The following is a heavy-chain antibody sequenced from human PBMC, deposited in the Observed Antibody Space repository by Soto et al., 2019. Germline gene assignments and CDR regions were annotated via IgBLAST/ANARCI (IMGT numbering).Heavy chain of an antibody. CDR2: IIPIFGTA. V-gene: IGHV1-69*13. CDR3: ARDLFVVVPAAIRGYYYYGMDV. Sequence: SVKVSCKASGYTFTSYYMHWVRQAPGQGLEWMGGIIPIFGTANYAQKFQGRVTITADESTSTAYMELSSLRSEDTAVYYCARDLFVVVPAAIRGYYYYGMDVWGQGTTVTVSS. D-gene: IGHD2-2*02. J-gene: IGHJ6*02. CDR1: GYTFTSYY.